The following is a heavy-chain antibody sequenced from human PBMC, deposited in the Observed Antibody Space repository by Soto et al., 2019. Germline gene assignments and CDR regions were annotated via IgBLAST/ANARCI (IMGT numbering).Heavy chain of an antibody. J-gene: IGHJ4*02. Sequence: GGSLRLSCAASGFTFSNAWMSWVRQAPGKGLEWVGRIKSKTDGGTTDYAAPVKGRFTISRDDSKNTLYLQMNSLKTEDTAVYYCTVRYCSSTSCYTPDDYWGQGTLVTVSS. CDR1: GFTFSNAW. V-gene: IGHV3-15*01. D-gene: IGHD2-2*02. CDR3: TVRYCSSTSCYTPDDY. CDR2: IKSKTDGGTT.